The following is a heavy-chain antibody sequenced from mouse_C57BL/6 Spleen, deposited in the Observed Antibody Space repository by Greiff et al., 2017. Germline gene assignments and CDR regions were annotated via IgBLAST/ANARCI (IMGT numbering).Heavy chain of an antibody. V-gene: IGHV1-72*01. CDR3: AREAAKVPFAY. D-gene: IGHD6-1*01. CDR1: GYTFTSYW. CDR2: IDPNGGGT. J-gene: IGHJ3*01. Sequence: QVQLQQPGAGLVKPGASVKLSCKASGYTFTSYWMHWVRQRPGRGLEWIGRIDPNGGGTKYNEKFKGKATLTVDKPSSTAYMQLSSLTSEDTAVYDGAREAAKVPFAYWGQGTLVTVSA.